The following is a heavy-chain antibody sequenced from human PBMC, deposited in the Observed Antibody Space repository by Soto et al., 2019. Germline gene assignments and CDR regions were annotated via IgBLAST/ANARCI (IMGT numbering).Heavy chain of an antibody. J-gene: IGHJ3*01. CDR3: ARGLTRFGESTDPCDV. Sequence: QVQLVQSGAEVKNPGASVTVSCKASGYEFDNYGISWVRQAPGQGLEWMGWISGHNGNTNSAKNFHGRVTMTRDTSTRIAYMELNSLRSDDTAVYYCARGLTRFGESTDPCDVWGQGTMVTVSS. CDR1: GYEFDNYG. CDR2: ISGHNGNT. V-gene: IGHV1-18*01. D-gene: IGHD3-10*01.